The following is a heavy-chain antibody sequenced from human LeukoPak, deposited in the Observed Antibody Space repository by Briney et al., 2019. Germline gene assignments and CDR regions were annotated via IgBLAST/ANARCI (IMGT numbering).Heavy chain of an antibody. D-gene: IGHD2-15*01. CDR1: VYTFTCYY. CDR2: IKPNSGGT. J-gene: IGHJ4*02. Sequence: ASVKVSCKASVYTFTCYYIHWVRQAPGQGLEWMGWIKPNSGGTNYAQKFQGRVTMTRDTSISTAYMELSRLRSDDTAVYYCARGEGDIVVVVAATIDYGGQGTLVTVSS. CDR3: ARGEGDIVVVVAATIDY. V-gene: IGHV1-2*02.